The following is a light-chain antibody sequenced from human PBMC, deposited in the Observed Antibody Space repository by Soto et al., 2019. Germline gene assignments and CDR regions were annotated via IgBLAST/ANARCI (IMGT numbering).Light chain of an antibody. CDR3: QQYNDWPPIT. CDR2: GAS. J-gene: IGKJ5*01. Sequence: ETLMTQSPATLSVSPGERVSLSCRASQSVSLNLAWYQQKPGQAPRLLIYGASTRATGIPDRFTGSGSGTQFTLSITNLQSEDFALYYWQQYNDWPPITFGQGTRLEIK. CDR1: QSVSLN. V-gene: IGKV3-15*01.